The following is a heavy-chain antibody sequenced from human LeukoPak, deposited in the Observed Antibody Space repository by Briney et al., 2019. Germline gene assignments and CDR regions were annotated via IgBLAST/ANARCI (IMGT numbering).Heavy chain of an antibody. CDR1: GFTSSDYY. D-gene: IGHD3-22*01. CDR3: ARGARYYYDSSGQLTN. CDR2: ISSSSSYT. Sequence: GGSLRLSCAASGFTSSDYYMSWIRQAPGKGLEWVSYISSSSSYTNYADSVKGRFTISRDNAKNSLYLQMNSLRAEDTAVYYCARGARYYYDSSGQLTNWGQGTLVTVSS. J-gene: IGHJ4*02. V-gene: IGHV3-11*06.